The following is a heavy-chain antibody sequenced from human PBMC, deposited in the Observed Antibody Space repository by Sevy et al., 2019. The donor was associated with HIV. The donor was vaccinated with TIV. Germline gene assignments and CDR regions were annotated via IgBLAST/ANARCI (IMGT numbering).Heavy chain of an antibody. CDR3: ARDPMVGATMAFDI. J-gene: IGHJ3*02. Sequence: GGSLRLSCAASGFTFSSYGMHWVRQAPGKGLEWVAVIWYDGSNKYYADSVKDRFTISRDNSKNTLYLQMNSLRAEDTAVYYCARDPMVGATMAFDIWGQGTMVTVSS. D-gene: IGHD1-26*01. CDR2: IWYDGSNK. V-gene: IGHV3-33*01. CDR1: GFTFSSYG.